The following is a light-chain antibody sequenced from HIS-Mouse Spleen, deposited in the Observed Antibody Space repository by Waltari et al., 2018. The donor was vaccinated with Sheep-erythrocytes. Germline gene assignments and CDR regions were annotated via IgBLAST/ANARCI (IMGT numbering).Light chain of an antibody. CDR1: SSDVGSYNL. Sequence: QSALTQPASVSGSPGPSITISCTGTSSDVGSYNLVSWYQQHPGKAPKLIIYEGSKRPSGVSNRFAGSKSGKTASLTISGLQAEDEADYYCCSYAGSSTPWVFGGGTKLTVL. CDR2: EGS. V-gene: IGLV2-23*01. J-gene: IGLJ3*02. CDR3: CSYAGSSTPWV.